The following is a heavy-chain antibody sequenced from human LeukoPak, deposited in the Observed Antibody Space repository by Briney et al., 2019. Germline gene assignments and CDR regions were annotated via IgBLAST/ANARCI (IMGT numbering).Heavy chain of an antibody. V-gene: IGHV3-30*04. Sequence: GGSLNLSCAASGFTFSSLLLHWSARAPGKGLEWGAVISYDGSNKYYADSVTGRFTISRDNSKNTLYLQMNSLRAEDTAVYYCARALYYYDSSGYRSIGYWGQGTLVTVSS. D-gene: IGHD3-22*01. J-gene: IGHJ4*02. CDR2: ISYDGSNK. CDR1: GFTFSSLL. CDR3: ARALYYYDSSGYRSIGY.